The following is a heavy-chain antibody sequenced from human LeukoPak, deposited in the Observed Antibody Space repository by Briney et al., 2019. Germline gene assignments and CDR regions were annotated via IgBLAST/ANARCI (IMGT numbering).Heavy chain of an antibody. D-gene: IGHD2/OR15-2a*01. J-gene: IGHJ4*02. CDR1: GFAFDDYG. Sequence: PGGSLRLSCAASGFAFDDYGISWVRQAPGKGLEWVSGINWNGGSTGYADSVKGRFTVSRDNSRNSVYLQMNSLRAEDTAVYYCSRDPRLLDFWGQGTPVTVSS. CDR2: INWNGGST. V-gene: IGHV3-20*04. CDR3: SRDPRLLDF.